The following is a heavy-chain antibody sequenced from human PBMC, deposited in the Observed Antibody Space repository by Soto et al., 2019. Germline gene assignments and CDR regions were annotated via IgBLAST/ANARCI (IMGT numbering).Heavy chain of an antibody. CDR1: GYAITSYY. CDR3: ARGPGGEFDY. J-gene: IGHJ4*02. CDR2: INPGGGST. Sequence: ASVKVSCKASGYAITSYYMHWVRQAPGQGPEWMGIINPGGGSTSYAQKFQGRVTMTRDTSTSTVYMELSSLRSEDTAVYYCARGPGGEFDYWGQGTLVTVSS. V-gene: IGHV1-46*01.